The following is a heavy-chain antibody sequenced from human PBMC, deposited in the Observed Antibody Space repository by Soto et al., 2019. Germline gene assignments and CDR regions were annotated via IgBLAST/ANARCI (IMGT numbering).Heavy chain of an antibody. CDR1: GFTFSSYS. D-gene: IGHD1-20*01. CDR2: ISSSSSTI. V-gene: IGHV3-48*01. CDR3: ARGWVYNWNPLPIRLPEGSMDV. Sequence: EVQLVESGGGLVQPGGSLRLSCAASGFTFSSYSMNWVRQAPGKGLEWVSYISSSSSTIYYADSVKGRFTISRDNAKNTVDLQMNRLRAEDTAEYYCARGWVYNWNPLPIRLPEGSMDVWGKGTTVTVSS. J-gene: IGHJ6*04.